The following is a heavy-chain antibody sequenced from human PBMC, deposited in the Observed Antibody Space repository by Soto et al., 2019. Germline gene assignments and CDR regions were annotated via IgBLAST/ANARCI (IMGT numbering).Heavy chain of an antibody. D-gene: IGHD6-13*01. Sequence: QVQLVESGGGVVQPGRSLRLSCAASGFTFNSYAMHWVRQAPGKGLEWVAVISYDGSNKYYADSVKGRFTISRDNSKNTLYLQMNSLRAEDTAVYYCARDIALQHYYYYGMDVWGQGTTVTVSS. CDR1: GFTFNSYA. J-gene: IGHJ6*02. CDR3: ARDIALQHYYYYGMDV. CDR2: ISYDGSNK. V-gene: IGHV3-30-3*01.